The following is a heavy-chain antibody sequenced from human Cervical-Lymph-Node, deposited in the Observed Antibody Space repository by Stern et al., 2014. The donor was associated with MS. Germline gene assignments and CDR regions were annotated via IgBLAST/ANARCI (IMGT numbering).Heavy chain of an antibody. Sequence: VQLVESGPGLVKPSQTLSLPCTVSGGSISSDNYYWTWIRQHPGKGLEWIGHIYYRGTTYYNPSLKSRVSITVDTSQNLFSLRLSSVTAADTAVYYCARDHFTTSLDVWGQGTTVTVS. V-gene: IGHV4-31*03. CDR2: IYYRGTT. J-gene: IGHJ6*02. CDR3: ARDHFTTSLDV. D-gene: IGHD3-22*01. CDR1: GGSISSDNYY.